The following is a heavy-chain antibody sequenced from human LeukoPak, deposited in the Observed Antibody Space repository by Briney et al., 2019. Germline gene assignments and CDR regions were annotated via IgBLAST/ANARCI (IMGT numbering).Heavy chain of an antibody. J-gene: IGHJ4*02. CDR1: GGSISGSSYY. D-gene: IGHD3-10*01. CDR2: IYYSGST. Sequence: SETLSLTCTVSGGSISGSSYYWGWIRQPPGKGLEWIGSIYYSGSTYYNPSLKSRVTISVDTSKNQFSLKLSSVTAADTAVYYCASDGVVRGVLDYWGQGTLVTVSS. CDR3: ASDGVVRGVLDY. V-gene: IGHV4-39*07.